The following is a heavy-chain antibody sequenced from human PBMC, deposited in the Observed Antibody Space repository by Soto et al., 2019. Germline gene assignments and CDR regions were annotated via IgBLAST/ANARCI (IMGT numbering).Heavy chain of an antibody. D-gene: IGHD6-19*01. V-gene: IGHV1-8*01. CDR2: MNPNSGNT. CDR3: ARDYSSGYGMDV. Sequence: GASLKVSCKASGYTFTSYDINWVRQATGQGLEWMGWMNPNSGNTDYAQKFQGRVTMTRNTSISTACMELSSLRSEDTAVYYCARDYSSGYGMDVWGQGTTVTVSS. J-gene: IGHJ6*02. CDR1: GYTFTSYD.